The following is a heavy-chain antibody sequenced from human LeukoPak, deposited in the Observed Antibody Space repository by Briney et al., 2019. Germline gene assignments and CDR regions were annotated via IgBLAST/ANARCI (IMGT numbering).Heavy chain of an antibody. J-gene: IGHJ6*03. D-gene: IGHD2-2*01. CDR1: GYTFTSYG. CDR2: ISAYNGNT. CDR3: ARGHFPTRLVVVPAANAGHYYYYYMDV. V-gene: IGHV1-18*01. Sequence: ASVKVSCKASGYTFTSYGISWVRQAPGQGLEWMGWISAYNGNTNYAQKLQGRVTMTTDTSTSTAYMELRSLRSDDTAVYYCARGHFPTRLVVVPAANAGHYYYYYMDVWGKGTTVTISS.